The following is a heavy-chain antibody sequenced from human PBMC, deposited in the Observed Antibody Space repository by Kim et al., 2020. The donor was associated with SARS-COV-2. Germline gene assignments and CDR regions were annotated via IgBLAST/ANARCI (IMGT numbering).Heavy chain of an antibody. V-gene: IGHV4-34*01. CDR2: INHSGST. CDR1: GGSFSGYY. D-gene: IGHD3-22*01. J-gene: IGHJ5*02. Sequence: SETLSITCAVYGGSFSGYYWSWIRQPPGKGLEWIGEINHSGSTNYNPSLKSRVTISVDTSKNQFSLKLSSVTAADTAVYYCARGRKPSHITMIVVATKDAELNWFDPWGQGPLVTVSS. CDR3: ARGRKPSHITMIVVATKDAELNWFDP.